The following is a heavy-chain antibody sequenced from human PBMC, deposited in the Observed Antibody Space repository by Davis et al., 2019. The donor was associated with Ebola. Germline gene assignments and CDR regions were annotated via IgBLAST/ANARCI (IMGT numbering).Heavy chain of an antibody. D-gene: IGHD2-2*01. J-gene: IGHJ6*02. CDR2: IIPIFGTA. CDR3: ARPTRRMPYYYYGMDV. V-gene: IGHV1-69*13. Sequence: SVKVSCKASGGTFSSYAISWVRQAPGQGLEWMGGIIPIFGTANYAQKFQGRVTITADESTSTAYMELSSLRSEDTAVYYCARPTRRMPYYYYGMDVWGQGTTVTVSS. CDR1: GGTFSSYA.